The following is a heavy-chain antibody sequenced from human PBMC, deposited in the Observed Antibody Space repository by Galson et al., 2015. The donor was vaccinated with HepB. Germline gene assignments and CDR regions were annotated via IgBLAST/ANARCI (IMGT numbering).Heavy chain of an antibody. Sequence: SLRLSCAASGFTFSNAWMSWVRQAPGKGLEWVGRIKSKTDGGTTDYAAPVKGRFTISRDDSKNTLYLQMNSLRAEDTAVYYCAKDQRLDYGDYVEGVAFDIWGQGTMVTVSS. CDR2: IKSKTDGGTT. CDR1: GFTFSNAW. CDR3: AKDQRLDYGDYVEGVAFDI. D-gene: IGHD4-17*01. V-gene: IGHV3-15*01. J-gene: IGHJ3*02.